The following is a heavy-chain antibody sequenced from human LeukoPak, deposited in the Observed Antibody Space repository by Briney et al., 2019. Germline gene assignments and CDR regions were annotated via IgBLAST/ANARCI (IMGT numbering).Heavy chain of an antibody. CDR1: GGTFSNYA. D-gene: IGHD5-18*01. J-gene: IGHJ5*02. CDR2: IIPILGIT. Sequence: ASVKVSCKASGGTFSNYAITWVRQAPGQGLEWMGKIIPILGITNCAQKFQGRVTITADKSTSTAYMELSSLRSEDTAVYYCARDLNTAMVTSWFDPWGQGTLVTVSS. V-gene: IGHV1-69*04. CDR3: ARDLNTAMVTSWFDP.